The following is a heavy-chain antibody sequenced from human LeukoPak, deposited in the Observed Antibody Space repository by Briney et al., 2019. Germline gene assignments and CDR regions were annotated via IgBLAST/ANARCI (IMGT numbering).Heavy chain of an antibody. Sequence: QPGGSLRLSCAASGFTFSSYGMHWVRQAPGKGLEWVAVISYDGSNKYYADSVKGRFTISRDNSKNTLYLQMNSLRAEDTAVYHCAKDGVYYYVGRGYSYPPDSGGQEPLATAPS. D-gene: IGHD3-22*01. CDR1: GFTFSSYG. CDR2: ISYDGSNK. CDR3: AKDGVYYYVGRGYSYPPDS. V-gene: IGHV3-30*18. J-gene: IGHJ4*02.